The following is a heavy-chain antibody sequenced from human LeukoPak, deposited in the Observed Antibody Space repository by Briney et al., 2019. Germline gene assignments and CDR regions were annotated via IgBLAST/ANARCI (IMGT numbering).Heavy chain of an antibody. J-gene: IGHJ6*03. D-gene: IGHD5-12*01. CDR1: GDSISSYY. CDR2: IYSSGSI. V-gene: IGHV4-4*07. CDR3: ARIGWLPVYFYYYRDV. Sequence: SETLSLTCTVSGDSISSYYWSWLRQPAGKGLEWIGRIYSSGSINYNPSLTSRVTMSIDTSKNQLSLKLSSVTAADTAVYYCARIGWLPVYFYYYRDVWGKGTTVTVSS.